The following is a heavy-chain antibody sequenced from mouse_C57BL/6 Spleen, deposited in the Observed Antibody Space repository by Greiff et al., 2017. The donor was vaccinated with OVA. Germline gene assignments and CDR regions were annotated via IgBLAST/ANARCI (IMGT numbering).Heavy chain of an antibody. Sequence: VQRVESGAELVRPGTSVKVSCKASGYAFTNYLIEWVKQRPGQGLEWIGVINPGSGGTNYNEKFKGKATLTADKSSSTAYMQLSSLTSEDSAVYFCARAGYSDYFDYWGQGTTLTVSS. CDR2: INPGSGGT. CDR3: ARAGYSDYFDY. CDR1: GYAFTNYL. V-gene: IGHV1-54*01. J-gene: IGHJ2*01. D-gene: IGHD2-14*01.